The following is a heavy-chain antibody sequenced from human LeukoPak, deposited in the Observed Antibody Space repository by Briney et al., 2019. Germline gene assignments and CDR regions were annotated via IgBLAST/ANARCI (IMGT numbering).Heavy chain of an antibody. V-gene: IGHV3-21*01. CDR2: ISSSSSYI. D-gene: IGHD2-15*01. CDR3: AREGQDIVVVVAAPDAFDI. J-gene: IGHJ3*02. Sequence: GGSLRLSCAASGFTFSSYSMNWGRQAPGQGLEWFSSISSSSSYIYYADSVKGRFTISRDNAKNSLYLQMNSLRAEDTAVYYCAREGQDIVVVVAAPDAFDIWGQGTMVTVS. CDR1: GFTFSSYS.